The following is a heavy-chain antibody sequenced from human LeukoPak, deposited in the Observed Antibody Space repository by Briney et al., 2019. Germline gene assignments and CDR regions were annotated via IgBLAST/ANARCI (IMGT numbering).Heavy chain of an antibody. J-gene: IGHJ1*01. CDR3: AKDIQAAFGTPSFQH. V-gene: IGHV3-43D*04. CDR2: IGWGGGRT. Sequence: GGSLRLFCAASGFTFDDYAMHWVRQAPGKGLECVSLIGWGGGRTYYADSVKGRFTISRDNSKNSLYLQMNSLRDEDTGLYNCAKDIQAAFGTPSFQHWGQGTLVTVSS. CDR1: GFTFDDYA. D-gene: IGHD6-13*01.